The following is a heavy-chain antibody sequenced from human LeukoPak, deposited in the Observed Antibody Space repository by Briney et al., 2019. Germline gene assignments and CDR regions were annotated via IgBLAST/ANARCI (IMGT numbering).Heavy chain of an antibody. V-gene: IGHV4-59*12. CDR1: GGSISSYY. D-gene: IGHD6-6*01. CDR2: IYYSGST. CDR3: ARVGEYSSSWGYFDY. J-gene: IGHJ4*02. Sequence: SETLSLTCTVSGGSISSYYWSWIRQPPGKGLEWIGFIYYSGSTNYNPSLKSRVTISVDTSKNQFSLNLSSVTAADTAVYYCARVGEYSSSWGYFDYWGQGTLVTVSS.